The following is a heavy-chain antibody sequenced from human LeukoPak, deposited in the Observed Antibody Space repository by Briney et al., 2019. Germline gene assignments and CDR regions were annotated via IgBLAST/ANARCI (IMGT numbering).Heavy chain of an antibody. Sequence: GGSLRLSCAASGFTFSDYYMSWIRQAPGKGLEWVSYISSSSSYTNYADSVKGRFTISRDNAKNSLYLQMNSLRAEDTAVYNCARYYYDSSGYAGPFDPWGQGTLVTVSS. D-gene: IGHD3-22*01. J-gene: IGHJ5*02. CDR2: ISSSSSYT. CDR3: ARYYYDSSGYAGPFDP. V-gene: IGHV3-11*06. CDR1: GFTFSDYY.